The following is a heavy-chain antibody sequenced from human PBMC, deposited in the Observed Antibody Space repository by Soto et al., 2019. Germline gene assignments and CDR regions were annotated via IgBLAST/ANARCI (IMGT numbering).Heavy chain of an antibody. V-gene: IGHV4-59*01. Sequence: SETLSLTCTVSGGSISSYYWSWIRQPPGKGLEWIGYIYYSGSTNYNPSLKSRVTISVDTSKNQFSLKLSSVTAADTAVYYCARSTITRPPYYYYYMDVWGKGTTVTVSS. CDR3: ARSTITRPPYYYYYMDV. D-gene: IGHD3-10*01. CDR1: GGSISSYY. J-gene: IGHJ6*03. CDR2: IYYSGST.